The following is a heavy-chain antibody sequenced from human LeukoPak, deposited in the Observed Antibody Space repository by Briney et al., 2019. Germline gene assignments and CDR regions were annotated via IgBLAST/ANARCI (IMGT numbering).Heavy chain of an antibody. Sequence: PSETLSLTCTVSGAAISSGPYYWGWLRQPPGKGLEWVGEINHSGSTNYNPSLKSRVSISVATSKNQLSLKLRSVTAADKAVYYCARGPAIFGGWPRYYQYYYMDVWGKGITVTVSS. CDR3: ARGPAIFGGWPRYYQYYYMDV. V-gene: IGHV4-39*07. D-gene: IGHD3-3*01. J-gene: IGHJ6*03. CDR1: GAAISSGPYY. CDR2: INHSGST.